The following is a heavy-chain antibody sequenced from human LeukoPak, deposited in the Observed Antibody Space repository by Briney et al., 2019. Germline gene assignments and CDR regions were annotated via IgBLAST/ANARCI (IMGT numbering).Heavy chain of an antibody. CDR1: GFTFNIYA. J-gene: IGHJ5*02. CDR2: ISTDGGGT. D-gene: IGHD3-10*01. V-gene: IGHV3-64*04. CDR3: ARVRITMVRGVPSRWFDP. Sequence: GGSLRLSCSASGFTFNIYAMHWVRQAPGKGLEYVSAISTDGGGTYYADSVKGRFTISRDNAKNTLYLQMNSLRAEDTAVYYCARVRITMVRGVPSRWFDPWGQGTLVTVSS.